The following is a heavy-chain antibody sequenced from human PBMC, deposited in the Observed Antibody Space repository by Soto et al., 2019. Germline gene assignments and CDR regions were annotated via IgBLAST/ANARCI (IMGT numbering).Heavy chain of an antibody. CDR2: IIHISGTA. Sequence: QVQLVQSGAEVKKPGSSVKVSCKASGGTFSSYAISWVRQAPGQGLEWMGGIIHISGTANYAQKFQGRVTITADESTSTAYMELSSLRSEDTAVYYCARETYSSTFNYYGMDVWGQGTTVTVSS. J-gene: IGHJ6*02. CDR3: ARETYSSTFNYYGMDV. V-gene: IGHV1-69*01. CDR1: GGTFSSYA. D-gene: IGHD6-13*01.